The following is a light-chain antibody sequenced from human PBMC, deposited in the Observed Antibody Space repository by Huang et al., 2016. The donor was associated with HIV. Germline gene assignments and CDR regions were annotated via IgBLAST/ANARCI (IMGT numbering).Light chain of an antibody. CDR2: AAS. CDR3: QQYNKWPPEYT. V-gene: IGKV3-15*01. J-gene: IGKJ2*01. Sequence: VMMSQSPATLAASPGERVTLSCGASQSVNTTLAWYQQKPGQPPRLLIYAASTRATGVPARVAGSGSGTEFTLTIDSLQSDDFAVYYCQQYNKWPPEYTFGQGTRLEIK. CDR1: QSVNTT.